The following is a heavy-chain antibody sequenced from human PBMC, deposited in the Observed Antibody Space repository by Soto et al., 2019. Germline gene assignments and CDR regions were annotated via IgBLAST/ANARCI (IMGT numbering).Heavy chain of an antibody. J-gene: IGHJ4*02. V-gene: IGHV3-23*01. CDR2: ISGSGGTT. CDR3: AKIFVETGGSSGWPWTFHY. CDR1: GFTCSSYA. D-gene: IGHD6-25*01. Sequence: EVQLLESGGGLVQPGRSLRLSCAASGFTCSSYAMSWVRQAPGKGLEWVSAISGSGGTTYYAASVKGRFTISRDNSKNTLFLQRNSMRAEDTAVYYCAKIFVETGGSSGWPWTFHYWGQGTLVTVSS.